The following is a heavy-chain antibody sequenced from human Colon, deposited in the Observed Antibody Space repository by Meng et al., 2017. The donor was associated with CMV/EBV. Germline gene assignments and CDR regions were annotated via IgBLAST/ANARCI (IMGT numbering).Heavy chain of an antibody. CDR2: LKKDGSYT. D-gene: IGHD2-2*01. J-gene: IGHJ6*02. CDR1: GFTLRSYW. V-gene: IGHV3-74*01. CDR3: ASSQVGGCDYYYYFGMDV. Sequence: GESLKISCAASGFTLRSYWMHWVRQAPRKGLVWVSCLKKDGSYTTYADSVKGRFTISRDHAKNTVYLQMNSLRGEGTAEYYCASSQVGGCDYYYYFGMDVWGQGTTVTVSS.